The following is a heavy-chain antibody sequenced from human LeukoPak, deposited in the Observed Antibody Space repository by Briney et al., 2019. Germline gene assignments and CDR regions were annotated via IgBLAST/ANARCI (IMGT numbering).Heavy chain of an antibody. CDR3: ARDHKLGAFDI. CDR1: GGSISSYY. CDR2: IYYSGST. D-gene: IGHD7-27*01. Sequence: SETLSLTCTVSGGSISSYYWSWIRQPPGKGLEWIGYIYYSGSTNYNPSLKSRVTISVDTSKNQFSLKLSSVTAADTAVYYCARDHKLGAFDIRGQGTMVTVSS. J-gene: IGHJ3*02. V-gene: IGHV4-59*01.